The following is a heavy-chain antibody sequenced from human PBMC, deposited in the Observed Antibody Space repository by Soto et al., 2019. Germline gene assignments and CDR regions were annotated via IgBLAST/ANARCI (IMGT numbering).Heavy chain of an antibody. CDR2: INPYNGNT. J-gene: IGHJ3*02. D-gene: IGHD1-20*01. Sequence: QVQLVQSGAEVKKPGASVKVSCKASGYTFTTYGISWARQAPGQGLEWMGWINPYNGNTNYAQKLKAKVPMTTDTCTSTANMELRSLGSDDTAVYYCARDRGYNPDTFDIWGQGTMVTVSS. CDR1: GYTFTTYG. V-gene: IGHV1-18*01. CDR3: ARDRGYNPDTFDI.